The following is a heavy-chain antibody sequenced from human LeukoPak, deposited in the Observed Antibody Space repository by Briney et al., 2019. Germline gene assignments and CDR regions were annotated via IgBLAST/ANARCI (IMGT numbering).Heavy chain of an antibody. CDR2: INAGNGNT. V-gene: IGHV1-3*01. Sequence: ASVKVSCKASGYTFTSYVMHWVRQAPGQRLEWMGWINAGNGNTKYSQKFQGRVTITRDTSTSTAYMELRSLRSDDTAVYYCAREGSPTVEALFDYWGQGTLVTVSS. J-gene: IGHJ4*02. D-gene: IGHD4-23*01. CDR1: GYTFTSYV. CDR3: AREGSPTVEALFDY.